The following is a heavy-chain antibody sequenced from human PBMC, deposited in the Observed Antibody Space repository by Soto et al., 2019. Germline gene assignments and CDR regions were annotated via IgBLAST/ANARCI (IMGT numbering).Heavy chain of an antibody. D-gene: IGHD6-13*01. CDR2: ITYTGSNR. CDR3: ARDLGIAAAETFDY. CDR1: GFTFSNYA. J-gene: IGHJ4*02. Sequence: QVQLVESGGGVVQPGRSLRLSCAASGFTFSNYAMHWVRQAPGKGLEWVAVITYTGSNRYYADSVKGRVTIPKDDSKNTLYLQMNNLRAEDTAVYYCARDLGIAAAETFDYWGQGTLVSVSS. V-gene: IGHV3-30-3*01.